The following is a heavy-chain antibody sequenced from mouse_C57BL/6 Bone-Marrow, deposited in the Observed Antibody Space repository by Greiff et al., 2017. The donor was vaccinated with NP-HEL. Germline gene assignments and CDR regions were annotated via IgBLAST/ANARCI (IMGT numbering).Heavy chain of an antibody. CDR1: GYTFTSYW. CDR3: ARGESVDSSGFDY. V-gene: IGHV1-59*01. CDR2: IDPSDSYT. Sequence: QVQLQQPGAELVRPGTSVKLSCKASGYTFTSYWMHWVKQRPGQGLEWIGVIDPSDSYTNYNQKFKGKATLTVDTSSSTAYMQLSSLTSEDSAVYYCARGESVDSSGFDYGGQGTTLTVSS. D-gene: IGHD3-2*02. J-gene: IGHJ2*01.